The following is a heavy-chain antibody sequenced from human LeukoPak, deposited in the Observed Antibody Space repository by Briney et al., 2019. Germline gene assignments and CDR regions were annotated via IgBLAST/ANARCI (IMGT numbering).Heavy chain of an antibody. CDR3: ARGHRITGTTPRSKFNWFDP. J-gene: IGHJ5*02. V-gene: IGHV4-31*03. CDR2: IYDSGST. CDR1: GGSISSGGYY. D-gene: IGHD1-7*01. Sequence: PSETLSLTCTVSGGSISSGGYYWSWLRQHPGKGLEWIVYIYDSGSTYYNPSLKSRVTISVDTSKNQFSLKLSSVTAADTAVYYCARGHRITGTTPRSKFNWFDPWGQGTLVTVSS.